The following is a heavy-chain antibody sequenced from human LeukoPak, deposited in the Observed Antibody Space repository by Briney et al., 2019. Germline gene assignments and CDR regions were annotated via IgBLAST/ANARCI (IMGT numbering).Heavy chain of an antibody. CDR3: ARGPGGFDY. V-gene: IGHV4-59*01. CDR1: GGSISSYS. Sequence: SETLSLTCTISGGSISSYSWSWIRQPPGKGLEWIGYIYYSGSTNYNPSLKSRVTISVDTSKNQFSLKLSSVTAADTAVYYCARGPGGFDYWGQGTLVTVSS. D-gene: IGHD1-14*01. CDR2: IYYSGST. J-gene: IGHJ4*02.